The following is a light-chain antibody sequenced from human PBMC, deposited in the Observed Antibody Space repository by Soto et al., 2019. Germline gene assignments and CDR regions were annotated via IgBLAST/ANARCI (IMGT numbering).Light chain of an antibody. CDR2: DTS. J-gene: IGKJ2*01. Sequence: EIVMTQSPGTLSVSPGESATLSCRASQSVSSNLAWYQQKPGQAPRLLIYDTSTRATGVPARFSGSGSGTEXXXXXXXXXXEDFAVYYCQQYNNWPLTFGQGTKLEIK. CDR3: QQYNNWPLT. V-gene: IGKV3-15*01. CDR1: QSVSSN.